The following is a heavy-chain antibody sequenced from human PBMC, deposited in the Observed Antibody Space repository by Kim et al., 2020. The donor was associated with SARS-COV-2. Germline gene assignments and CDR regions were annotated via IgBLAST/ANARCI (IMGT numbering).Heavy chain of an antibody. Sequence: ASVKVSCKTSGYRFTSYAIHWVRQAAGQRPEWMGWIHGGNGETKYSQNFEGRVTIAMDTSATTANMEVTGLTSEDTAVYYCARGSTGTWSSVADYWGQGTLVIVSS. CDR1: GYRFTSYA. D-gene: IGHD6-13*01. CDR3: ARGSTGTWSSVADY. V-gene: IGHV1-3*01. J-gene: IGHJ4*02. CDR2: IHGGNGET.